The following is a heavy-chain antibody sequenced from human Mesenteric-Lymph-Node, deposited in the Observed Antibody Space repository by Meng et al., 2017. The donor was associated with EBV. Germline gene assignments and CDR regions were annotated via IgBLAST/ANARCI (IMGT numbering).Heavy chain of an antibody. D-gene: IGHD6-19*01. CDR2: IYHSGST. CDR3: ARVGQWLPIDY. V-gene: IGHV4-4*02. J-gene: IGHJ4*02. CDR1: GGSISSSNW. Sequence: QGQLQESGPGLVKPSGTLSLTWAVSGGSISSSNWWSWVRQPPGKGLEWIGEIYHSGSTNYNPSLKRRVTISVDKSKNQFSLNLSSVTAADTAVYYCARVGQWLPIDYWGQGTLVTVSS.